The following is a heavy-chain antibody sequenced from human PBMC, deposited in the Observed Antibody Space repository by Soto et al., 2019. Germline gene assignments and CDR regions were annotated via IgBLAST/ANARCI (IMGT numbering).Heavy chain of an antibody. V-gene: IGHV1-69*01. CDR1: GGTFSSYS. J-gene: IGHJ4*02. Sequence: QVQLVQSGAEVKKPGSSVKVSCKASGGTFSSYSINWVRQAPGQGLEWMGEIIPIFGTANYAQKFQGRVTITADEPTSTAYMELSSLRSEDTAVYYCARDGGRHSGGIAYWGQGTLVTVSS. D-gene: IGHD1-26*01. CDR2: IIPIFGTA. CDR3: ARDGGRHSGGIAY.